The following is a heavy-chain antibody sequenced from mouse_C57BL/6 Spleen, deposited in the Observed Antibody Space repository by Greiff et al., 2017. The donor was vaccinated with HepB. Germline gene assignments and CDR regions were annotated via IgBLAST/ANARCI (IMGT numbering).Heavy chain of an antibody. D-gene: IGHD2-5*01. CDR3: TTVGYSNYYFDY. V-gene: IGHV14-1*01. J-gene: IGHJ2*01. CDR1: GFNIKDYY. Sequence: EVQLQQSGAELVRPGASVKLSCTASGFNIKDYYMHWVKQRPEQGLEWIGRIDPEDGDTEYAPKFQGKATMTADTSSNTAYLQLSSLTSEDTAVYYCTTVGYSNYYFDYWGQGTTLTVSS. CDR2: IDPEDGDT.